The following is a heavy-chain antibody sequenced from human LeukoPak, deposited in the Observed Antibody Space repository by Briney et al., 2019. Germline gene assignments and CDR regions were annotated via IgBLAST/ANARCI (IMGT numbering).Heavy chain of an antibody. CDR2: ISWNSGSI. J-gene: IGHJ4*02. Sequence: PGRSLRLSCAASGFTFDDYAMHWVRQAPGKGLEWVSGISWNSGSIGYADSVKGRFTISRDNSKNTLYLQMNSLRAEDTAVYYCAKDHSTVTTDYFDYWGQGTLVTVSS. CDR1: GFTFDDYA. V-gene: IGHV3-9*01. CDR3: AKDHSTVTTDYFDY. D-gene: IGHD4-17*01.